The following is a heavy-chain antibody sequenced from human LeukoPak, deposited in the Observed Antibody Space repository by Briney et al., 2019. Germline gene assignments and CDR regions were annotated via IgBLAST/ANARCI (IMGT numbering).Heavy chain of an antibody. CDR2: IYYSGST. CDR3: ARGSLGHYYYYYMDV. V-gene: IGHV4-59*01. D-gene: IGHD7-27*01. J-gene: IGHJ6*03. CDR1: GGSISSYY. Sequence: SETLSLTCTVSGGSISSYYWSWIRQPPGKGLEWIGYIYYSGSTNYRPSLKSRVTISVDTSKNQFSLKLSSVTAADTAVYYCARGSLGHYYYYYMDVWGKGTTVTISS.